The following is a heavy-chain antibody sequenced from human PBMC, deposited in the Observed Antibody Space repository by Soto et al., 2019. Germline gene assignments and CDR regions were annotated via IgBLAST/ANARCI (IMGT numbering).Heavy chain of an antibody. Sequence: PGESLKISCKGSGYSFTSYWISWVRQMPGKGLEWMGRIDPSDSYTNYSPSFQGHVTISADKSISTAYLQWSSLKASDTAMYYCARDPHLAAAVAPYYYYGMDVWGQGTTVTVSS. J-gene: IGHJ6*02. D-gene: IGHD6-13*01. CDR2: IDPSDSYT. V-gene: IGHV5-10-1*01. CDR1: GYSFTSYW. CDR3: ARDPHLAAAVAPYYYYGMDV.